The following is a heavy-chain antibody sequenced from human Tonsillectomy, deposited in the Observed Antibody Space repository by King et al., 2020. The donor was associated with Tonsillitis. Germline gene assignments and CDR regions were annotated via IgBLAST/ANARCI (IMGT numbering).Heavy chain of an antibody. CDR3: ARGPIAHYYDSSGYYFDY. Sequence: QLVQSGAEVKKPGASVKVSCKASGYTFASYGISWVRQAPGQGLEWMGCVSAYNGNTNYAQKLQGRVTMTTDTSTSTAYMELRSLRSDDTAVYYCARGPIAHYYDSSGYYFDYWGQGTLVTVSS. D-gene: IGHD3-22*01. CDR2: VSAYNGNT. CDR1: GYTFASYG. V-gene: IGHV1-18*01. J-gene: IGHJ4*02.